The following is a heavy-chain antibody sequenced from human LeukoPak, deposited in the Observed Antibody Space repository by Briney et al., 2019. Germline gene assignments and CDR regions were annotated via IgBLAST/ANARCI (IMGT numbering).Heavy chain of an antibody. CDR2: ISGSGGST. V-gene: IGHV3-23*01. Sequence: GGSLRLSCAASGFTFSSYAMSWVRQAPGKGLEWVSAISGSGGSTYYADSAKGRFTISRDNSKNTLYLQMNSLRAEDTAVYYCAKIFGGDSEDWYFDLWGRGTLVTVSS. CDR1: GFTFSSYA. CDR3: AKIFGGDSEDWYFDL. J-gene: IGHJ2*01. D-gene: IGHD2-21*01.